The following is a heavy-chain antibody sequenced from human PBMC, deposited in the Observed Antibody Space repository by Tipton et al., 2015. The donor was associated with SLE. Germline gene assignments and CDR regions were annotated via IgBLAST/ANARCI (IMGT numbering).Heavy chain of an antibody. CDR3: ARGDGYNFDY. CDR1: GGSISSGGYY. D-gene: IGHD5-24*01. V-gene: IGHV4-31*03. Sequence: LRLSCTVSGGSISSGGYYWSWIRQHPGKGLEWIGYIYFTGSTNYNPSLKSRVTISVDVSKNQFSLKLTSVTAADAAVYYCARGDGYNFDYWGQGTLVTVSS. J-gene: IGHJ4*02. CDR2: IYFTGST.